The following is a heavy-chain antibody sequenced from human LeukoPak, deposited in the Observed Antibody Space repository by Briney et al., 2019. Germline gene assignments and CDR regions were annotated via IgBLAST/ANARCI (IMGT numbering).Heavy chain of an antibody. D-gene: IGHD1-26*01. CDR1: GFTFSTYW. Sequence: GGSLRLSCAASGFTFSTYWMHWVRQAPGKGLVWVSRINTDGSTTNYADSVKGRFTISRDNAKNTLHLQMISLRAEDTAVYYCARAPHRGSYSLAFDIWGQGTMVTVSS. V-gene: IGHV3-74*01. J-gene: IGHJ3*02. CDR2: INTDGSTT. CDR3: ARAPHRGSYSLAFDI.